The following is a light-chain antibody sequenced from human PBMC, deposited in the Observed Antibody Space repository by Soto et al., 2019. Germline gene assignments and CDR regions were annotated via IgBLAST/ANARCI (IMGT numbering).Light chain of an antibody. CDR1: PSVPGSY. CDR2: GAF. J-gene: IGKJ1*01. V-gene: IGKV3-20*01. Sequence: EIVLTQSPDTLSLSPGERATLSCRASPSVPGSYLAWLQHKPGQAPRLLISGAFSRATGIPDRFSGSGSGTDFTLTISRLEPEDFAMYYCQQYTSVPWTLGQGTKVEIK. CDR3: QQYTSVPWT.